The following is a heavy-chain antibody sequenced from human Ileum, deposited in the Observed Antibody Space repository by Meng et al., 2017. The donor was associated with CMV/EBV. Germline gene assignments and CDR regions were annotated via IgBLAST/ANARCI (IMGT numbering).Heavy chain of an antibody. Sequence: HVQLQESGPGLVKPSQTLSLTCTVYGGSISSGDYYWSWIREPPGKGLEWIGYINYRGTTYYNPSLKSRLTISVDTSNNQFSLILSSVTAADTALYYCARAIIGHYYMPWGQGTLVTVSS. CDR1: GGSISSGDYY. V-gene: IGHV4-30-4*08. J-gene: IGHJ1*01. CDR2: INYRGTT. D-gene: IGHD3-22*01. CDR3: ARAIIGHYYMP.